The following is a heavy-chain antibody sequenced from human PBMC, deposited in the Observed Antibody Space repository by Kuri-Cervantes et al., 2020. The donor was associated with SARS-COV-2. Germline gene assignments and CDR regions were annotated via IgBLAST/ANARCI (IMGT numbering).Heavy chain of an antibody. J-gene: IGHJ4*02. CDR3: ARDKWPIVMVTCYFDY. CDR1: GFTFSSHS. V-gene: IGHV3-48*01. Sequence: GESLKISCAASGFTFSSHSMNWVRQAPGKGLEWVSYISSSSSTIYYADSVKGRFTISRDNAKNSLYLQMNSLRAEDTAVYYCARDKWPIVMVTCYFDYWGQGTLVTVSS. D-gene: IGHD2-21*02. CDR2: ISSSSSTI.